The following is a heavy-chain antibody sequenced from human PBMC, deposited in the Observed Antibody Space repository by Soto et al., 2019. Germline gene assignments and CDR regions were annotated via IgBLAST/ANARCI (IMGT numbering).Heavy chain of an antibody. Sequence: SETLSLTCTVSGGSISIGGYFWSWIRRYPGKGLEWIGHIYYNGSTYYNPSLKSRVTISIDTSKNQFSLRLTSVTAVDTAVYYCATDEYFGSEIYFYYYGMDVWGQGTTVTVSS. J-gene: IGHJ6*02. CDR1: GGSISIGGYF. D-gene: IGHD3-10*01. V-gene: IGHV4-31*03. CDR2: IYYNGST. CDR3: ATDEYFGSEIYFYYYGMDV.